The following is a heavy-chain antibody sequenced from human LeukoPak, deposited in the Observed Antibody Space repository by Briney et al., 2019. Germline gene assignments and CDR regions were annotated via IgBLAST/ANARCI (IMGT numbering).Heavy chain of an antibody. CDR2: IYYSGST. J-gene: IGHJ4*01. CDR1: GGSISSSSYY. Sequence: SETLSLTCTVSGGSISSSSYYWGWIRQPPGKGLEWIGSIYYSGSTYYNPSLGSRVTISVDTSKNQFSLKLSSVTAADTAVYYCARGNYDYVWGGIDYWGQGTLVTVSS. CDR3: ARGNYDYVWGGIDY. D-gene: IGHD3-16*01. V-gene: IGHV4-39*01.